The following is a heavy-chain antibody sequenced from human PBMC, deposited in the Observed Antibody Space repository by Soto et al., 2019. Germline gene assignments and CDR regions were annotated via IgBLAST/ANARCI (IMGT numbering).Heavy chain of an antibody. CDR3: ASLSIAARPSDY. CDR1: GGSISSGDYY. J-gene: IGHJ4*02. V-gene: IGHV4-30-4*01. D-gene: IGHD6-6*01. CDR2: IYYSGST. Sequence: SETLSLTCTVSGGSISSGDYYWSWIRQPPGKGLEWIGYIYYSGSTYYNPSLKSRVTISVDTSKDQFSLKLSSVTAADTAVYYCASLSIAARPSDYWGQGTLVTVSS.